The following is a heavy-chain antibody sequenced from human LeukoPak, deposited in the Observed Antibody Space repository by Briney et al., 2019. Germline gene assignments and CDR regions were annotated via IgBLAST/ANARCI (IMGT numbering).Heavy chain of an antibody. Sequence: SETLSLTCSVSGGSTSSGDYYWSWIRQYPGKGLEWIGYIYYSGSTYYNPSLKSRVTISLDTSKNQFSLKLSSVTAADTAVYYCARVGSSSWSDDAFDIWGQGTMVTVSS. CDR3: ARVGSSSWSDDAFDI. CDR1: GGSTSSGDYY. J-gene: IGHJ3*02. CDR2: IYYSGST. V-gene: IGHV4-30-4*08. D-gene: IGHD6-13*01.